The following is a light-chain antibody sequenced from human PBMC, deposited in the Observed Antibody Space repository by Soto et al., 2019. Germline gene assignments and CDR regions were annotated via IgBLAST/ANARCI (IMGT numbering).Light chain of an antibody. V-gene: IGLV2-14*03. CDR1: SSDVGDYDY. Sequence: QTALTQPASVSGSPGQSNTISCTGTSSDVGDYDYVSWYQQHPGKAPKLVIYDVSNRPSGVSNRFSGSKSGNTASLTISGLQAEDEADYYCCSYSSSSTVVFGEGTKLTVL. J-gene: IGLJ2*01. CDR2: DVS. CDR3: CSYSSSSTVV.